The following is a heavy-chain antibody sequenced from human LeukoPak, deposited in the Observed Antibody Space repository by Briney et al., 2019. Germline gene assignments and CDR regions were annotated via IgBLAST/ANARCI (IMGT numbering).Heavy chain of an antibody. D-gene: IGHD2-15*01. V-gene: IGHV3-30*02. Sequence: PGGSLRLSCAASGFTFSSYGIHWVRQAPGKGLEWVAFIGNDENNKKFGDPVKGRFTISRDNSKSTVYLQMNSLRAEDTAVYYCAKIGHLAANDYWGQGTLVTVSS. CDR2: IGNDENNK. J-gene: IGHJ4*02. CDR1: GFTFSSYG. CDR3: AKIGHLAANDY.